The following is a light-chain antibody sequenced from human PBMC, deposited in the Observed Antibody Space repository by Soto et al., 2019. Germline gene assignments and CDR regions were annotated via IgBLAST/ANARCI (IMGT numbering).Light chain of an antibody. CDR1: QSISNL. Sequence: DIQMTQSPSSLSASVGDRVTITCRASQSISNLLNWYQHKPGKAPKLLIYGTSTLQSGVPSRFSGSGSGTDFTLTISSLQREDFATYYCQRSYSSSWTFGQGTKVEL. V-gene: IGKV1-39*01. CDR3: QRSYSSSWT. CDR2: GTS. J-gene: IGKJ1*01.